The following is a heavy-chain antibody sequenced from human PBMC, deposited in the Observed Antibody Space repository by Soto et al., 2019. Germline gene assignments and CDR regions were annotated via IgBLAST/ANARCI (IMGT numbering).Heavy chain of an antibody. Sequence: QVQLQQWGAGLLKPSETLSLTCAVYGGSFSGYYWSWIRQPPGKGLEWIGEINHSGSTNYNPSLKSQVTISVDMSKKQFSLTLSSVTAADTAVYYCARGGRQQLIPTPISYKIDYWGQGTLVTVSS. CDR3: ARGGRQQLIPTPISYKIDY. D-gene: IGHD6-13*01. V-gene: IGHV4-34*01. CDR2: INHSGST. J-gene: IGHJ4*02. CDR1: GGSFSGYY.